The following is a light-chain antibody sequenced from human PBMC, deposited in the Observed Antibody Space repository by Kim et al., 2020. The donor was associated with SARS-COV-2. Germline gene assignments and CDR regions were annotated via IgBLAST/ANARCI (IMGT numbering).Light chain of an antibody. CDR1: QSVSSD. CDR2: GAS. Sequence: EIVMTQSPATLSVSQGERVTLSCRASQSVSSDLAWYQQKPGQAPRLLIYGASTRATAFPARFSGSGSGTEFTLTISSLQSEDFAIYYCQEYNSWPLAFGGGTKVDIK. CDR3: QEYNSWPLA. J-gene: IGKJ4*01. V-gene: IGKV3-15*01.